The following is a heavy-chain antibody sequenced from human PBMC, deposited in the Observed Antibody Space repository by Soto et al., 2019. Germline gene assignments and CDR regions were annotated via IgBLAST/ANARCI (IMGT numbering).Heavy chain of an antibody. V-gene: IGHV4-61*01. CDR1: GDSVSSGSYY. CDR2: IYYSGST. CDR3: ARAQVTVTYYYYYYGMDV. J-gene: IGHJ6*02. D-gene: IGHD4-4*01. Sequence: SETLSLTCTVSGDSVSSGSYYWSWIRQPPGKGLEWIGYIYYSGSTNYNPSLKSRVTISVDTSKNQFSLKLSSVTAADTAVYYCARAQVTVTYYYYYYGMDVWGQGTTVTVSS.